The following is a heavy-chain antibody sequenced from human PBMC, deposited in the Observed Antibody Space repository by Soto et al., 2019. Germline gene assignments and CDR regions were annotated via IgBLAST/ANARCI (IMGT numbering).Heavy chain of an antibody. CDR3: AKSDSSGWYLDY. Sequence: SETLSLTCTVSGGAISSYYWSWIRQPPGKGLEWIGYIYYSGSTNYNPSLKSRVTISVDTSKNQFSLKLSSVTAADTAVYYCAKSDSSGWYLDYWGQGTLVTVS. D-gene: IGHD6-19*01. V-gene: IGHV4-59*01. CDR2: IYYSGST. CDR1: GGAISSYY. J-gene: IGHJ4*02.